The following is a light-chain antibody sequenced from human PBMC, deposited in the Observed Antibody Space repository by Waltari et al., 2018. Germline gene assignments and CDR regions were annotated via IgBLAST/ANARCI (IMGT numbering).Light chain of an antibody. Sequence: EIVLTQSPGTLSLSPGERATLSCRASQGVSSTNLAWYQQKPGRPPRLLIDGASSRATGSPDRFSGSGSGTDFTLTISRLEPEDVAVYYCQQYGSSPPDFGGGTKVEIK. J-gene: IGKJ4*01. CDR2: GAS. CDR1: QGVSSTN. V-gene: IGKV3-20*01. CDR3: QQYGSSPPD.